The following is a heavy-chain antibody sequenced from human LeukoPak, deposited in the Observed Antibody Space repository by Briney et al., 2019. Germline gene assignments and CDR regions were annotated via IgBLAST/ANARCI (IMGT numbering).Heavy chain of an antibody. D-gene: IGHD4-11*01. CDR2: INHSGST. CDR1: GGSFSGYY. V-gene: IGHV4-34*01. J-gene: IGHJ4*02. Sequence: PSETLSLTCAVYGGSFSGYYWSWIRQPPGKGLEWIGEINHSGSTNYNPSLKGRVTISVDTSKNQFSLKLSSVTAADTAVYYCARGYYDYSNYEGYWGQGTLVTVSS. CDR3: ARGYYDYSNYEGY.